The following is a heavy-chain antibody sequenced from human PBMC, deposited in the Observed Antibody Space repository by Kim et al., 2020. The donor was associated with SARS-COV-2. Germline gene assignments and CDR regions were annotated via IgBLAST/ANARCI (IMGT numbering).Heavy chain of an antibody. Sequence: ASVKVSCKASGYIFTGDAINWVRQGPGQGLEWMGWINTHSGNPIYAQDFTGRFVFSSDSSVSTAYLQLTSLQADDTAVYYCARDRMSGPGGYFDYWGQGT. D-gene: IGHD3-16*01. CDR3: ARDRMSGPGGYFDY. CDR1: GYIFTGDA. J-gene: IGHJ4*02. CDR2: INTHSGNP. V-gene: IGHV7-4-1*02.